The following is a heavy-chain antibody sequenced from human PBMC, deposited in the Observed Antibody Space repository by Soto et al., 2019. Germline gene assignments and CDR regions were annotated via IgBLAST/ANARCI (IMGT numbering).Heavy chain of an antibody. CDR1: GLSLSSYS. Sequence: GPLRLSCAASGLSLSSYSMNWVRQAPGKGLEWVSSISSSSSYIYYADSVKGRFTISRDNAKNSLYLQMNSLRAEDTAVYYCARAVRGDSSSWLPNGYYYYYYGMDVWGQGTTVTVSS. CDR2: ISSSSSYI. D-gene: IGHD6-13*01. CDR3: ARAVRGDSSSWLPNGYYYYYYGMDV. V-gene: IGHV3-21*01. J-gene: IGHJ6*02.